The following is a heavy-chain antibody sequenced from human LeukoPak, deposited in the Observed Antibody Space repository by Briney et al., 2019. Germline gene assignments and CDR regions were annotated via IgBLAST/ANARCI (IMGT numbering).Heavy chain of an antibody. CDR1: GFTFSSYS. Sequence: GGSLRLSCAASGFTFSSYSMNWVRQAPGKGLEWVSSISSSSSYIYYADSVKGRFTISRDNAKNTLSLQMNSLRAEDTAVYYCARAHSSGWYNDYYYYMDVWGKGTTVTVSS. D-gene: IGHD6-19*01. V-gene: IGHV3-21*01. CDR3: ARAHSSGWYNDYYYYMDV. J-gene: IGHJ6*03. CDR2: ISSSSSYI.